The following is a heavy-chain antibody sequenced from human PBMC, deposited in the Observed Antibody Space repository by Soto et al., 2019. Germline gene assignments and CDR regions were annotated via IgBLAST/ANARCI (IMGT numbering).Heavy chain of an antibody. Sequence: SQTLSLTWTVSGGSISSSSYYWGWIRQPPGKGLEWIGSFYYSGTYYNPSLKSRVTISVDTSKNHFSLKLSSVTAADTAVYYCSRSGDPSIVVVAADWGPGTLVTVFS. CDR1: GGSISSSSYY. CDR3: SRSGDPSIVVVAAD. CDR2: FYYSGT. J-gene: IGHJ4*02. D-gene: IGHD2-2*01. V-gene: IGHV4-39*02.